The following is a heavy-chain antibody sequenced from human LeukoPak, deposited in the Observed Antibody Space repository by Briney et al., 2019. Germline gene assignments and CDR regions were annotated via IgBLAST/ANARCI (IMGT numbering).Heavy chain of an antibody. CDR2: ISWNSGSI. V-gene: IGHV3-9*01. J-gene: IGHJ1*01. D-gene: IGHD3-10*01. CDR3: AKDGRVSGSYYNGYFQH. Sequence: GGSLRLSCAASGFTFDDYAMHWVRQAPGKGLEWVSGISWNSGSIGYADSVKGRFTISRDNAKNSLYLQMNSLRAEDTALYYCAKDGRVSGSYYNGYFQHWGQGTLVTVSS. CDR1: GFTFDDYA.